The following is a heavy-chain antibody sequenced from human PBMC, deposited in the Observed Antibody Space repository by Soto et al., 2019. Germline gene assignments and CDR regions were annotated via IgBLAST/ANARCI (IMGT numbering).Heavy chain of an antibody. CDR2: IYYSGST. Sequence: TLSLTCTVSGGSINSGGYYWSWIRHHPGKGLEWIAYIYYSGSTYYNPSLKSRVTISLDTSKNQFSLKLTSVTAADTAMYYCAKRATSYMAVMEVLGQGTTVNVSS. CDR1: GGSINSGGYY. J-gene: IGHJ6*01. D-gene: IGHD1-1*01. CDR3: AKRATSYMAVMEV. V-gene: IGHV4-31*03.